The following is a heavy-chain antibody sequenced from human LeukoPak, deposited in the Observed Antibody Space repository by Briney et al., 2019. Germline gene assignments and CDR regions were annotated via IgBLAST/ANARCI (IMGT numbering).Heavy chain of an antibody. CDR2: IYYSGST. J-gene: IGHJ3*02. CDR1: GASISSYY. V-gene: IGHV4-59*05. Sequence: SETLSLTCTVSGASISSYYWSWIRQPPGKGLEWIGSIYYSGSTYYNSSLKSRVTKSVDTSKNQFSLKLSSVTAADTAVYYCARRRGAFDIWGQGTMVTVSS. CDR3: ARRRGAFDI. D-gene: IGHD1-1*01.